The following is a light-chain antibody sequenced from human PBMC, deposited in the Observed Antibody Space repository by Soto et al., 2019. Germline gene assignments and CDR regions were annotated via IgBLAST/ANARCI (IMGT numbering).Light chain of an antibody. CDR2: KAS. CDR3: QHYSSYSEA. V-gene: IGKV1-5*03. J-gene: IGKJ1*01. CDR1: QTISSW. Sequence: DIQMSQSPSTLSGSVGDRVTITCRASQTISSWLAWYQQKPGKAPKLLIYKASTLKSGVPSRFSGSGSGTAFTLTISSLQPDDFATYYCQHYSSYSEAFGQGPKVEL.